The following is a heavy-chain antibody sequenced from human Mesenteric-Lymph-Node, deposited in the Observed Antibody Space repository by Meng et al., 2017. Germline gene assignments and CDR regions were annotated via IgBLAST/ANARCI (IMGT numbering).Heavy chain of an antibody. CDR1: GVSISSGRW. V-gene: IGHV4-4*02. Sequence: QLQGPGPGLVKPSGTLSLTCAVSGVSISSGRWWTWVRQPPGKGLEWIGEIHPSGSTNYNPSLKSRVTISLDKAKNLFSLELTSVTAADTAVYYCVRGGYYTFDSWGQGNLVTVSS. CDR2: IHPSGST. D-gene: IGHD2-2*02. J-gene: IGHJ4*02. CDR3: VRGGYYTFDS.